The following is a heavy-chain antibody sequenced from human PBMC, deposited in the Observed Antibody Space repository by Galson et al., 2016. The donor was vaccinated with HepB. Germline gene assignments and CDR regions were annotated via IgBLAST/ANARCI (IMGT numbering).Heavy chain of an antibody. V-gene: IGHV3-7*03. D-gene: IGHD6-25*01. J-gene: IGHJ1*01. Sequence: SLRLSCAASGFTFSSYWMNWVRQAPGKGLEWVANIKHDGSEEYFVDSVKGRFTISRDNAKNSLYLQMNNLTAEDSAVYYCARDLSGAARLRIFQHWGQGTLVTVAS. CDR1: GFTFSSYW. CDR2: IKHDGSEE. CDR3: ARDLSGAARLRIFQH.